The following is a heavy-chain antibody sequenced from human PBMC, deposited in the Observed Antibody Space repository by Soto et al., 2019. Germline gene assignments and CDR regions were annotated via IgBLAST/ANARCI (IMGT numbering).Heavy chain of an antibody. J-gene: IGHJ4*02. D-gene: IGHD6-13*01. V-gene: IGHV4-39*01. Sequence: SETLSLTCTVSGGSVRSSTYYWGWIRQSPGKGLEWIGSIYYSGSTHNNPSLKSRVTMSVDTYTNQFSLKLMSVTAADTAIYYCTRHERGGAADRSLDYRGQGTLVTGS. CDR2: IYYSGST. CDR3: TRHERGGAADRSLDY. CDR1: GGSVRSSTYY.